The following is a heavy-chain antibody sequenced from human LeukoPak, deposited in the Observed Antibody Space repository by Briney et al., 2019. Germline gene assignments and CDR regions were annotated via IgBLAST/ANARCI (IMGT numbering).Heavy chain of an antibody. J-gene: IGHJ6*02. CDR3: ARTYYYDSSGYFYYYYGMDV. Sequence: GASVKVSCKASGYTFTSYGISWVRQAPGQGLEWMGRIIPILGIANYAQKFQGRVTITADKSTSTAYMELSSLRSEDTAVYYCARTYYYDSSGYFYYYYGMDVWGQGTTVTVSS. V-gene: IGHV1-69*04. CDR2: IIPILGIA. CDR1: GYTFTSYG. D-gene: IGHD3-22*01.